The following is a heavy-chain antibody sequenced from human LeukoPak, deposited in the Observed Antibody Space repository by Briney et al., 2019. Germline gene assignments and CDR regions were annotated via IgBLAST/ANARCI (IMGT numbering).Heavy chain of an antibody. CDR2: IYYSGST. V-gene: IGHV4-39*01. CDR3: ARRYSNYEGIWFDP. CDR1: GGSISSSSYY. Sequence: TSETLSLTCTVSGGSISSSSYYWGWIRQPPGKGLEWIGSIYYSGSTYYNPSLKSRVTISVDTSKNQFSLKLSSVTAADTAVYYCARRYSNYEGIWFDPWGQGTLVTVSS. J-gene: IGHJ5*02. D-gene: IGHD4-11*01.